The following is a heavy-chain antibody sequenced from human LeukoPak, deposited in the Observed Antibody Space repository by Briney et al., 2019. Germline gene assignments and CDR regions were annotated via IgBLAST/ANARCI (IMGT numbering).Heavy chain of an antibody. CDR2: INSSSSYI. CDR3: ARGYYDSSGYYYKGRDAFDI. J-gene: IGHJ3*02. CDR1: GLTFSSYS. V-gene: IGHV3-21*01. Sequence: GGSLRLSCAASGLTFSSYSMNWVRQAPGKGLEWVSSINSSSSYIYYADSVKGRFTISRDNAKNSLYLQMNSLRAEDTAVYYCARGYYDSSGYYYKGRDAFDIWGQGTMVTVSS. D-gene: IGHD3-22*01.